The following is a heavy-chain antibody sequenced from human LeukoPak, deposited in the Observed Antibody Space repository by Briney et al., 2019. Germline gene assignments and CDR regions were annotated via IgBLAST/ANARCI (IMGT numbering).Heavy chain of an antibody. CDR2: VSDSGGST. CDR3: AKDLGMIVVVSPVGY. CDR1: GFTFRYFA. J-gene: IGHJ4*02. Sequence: GGSLRLSCAASGFTFRYFAMSWVRQAPGKGLEWVSGVSDSGGSTYYADSVKGRFTISRDNSKNTLYLQMNSLRAEDTAVYYCAKDLGMIVVVSPVGYWGQGTLVTVSS. D-gene: IGHD3-22*01. V-gene: IGHV3-23*01.